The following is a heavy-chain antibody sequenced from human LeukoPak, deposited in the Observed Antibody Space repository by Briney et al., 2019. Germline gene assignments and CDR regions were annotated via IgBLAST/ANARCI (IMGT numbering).Heavy chain of an antibody. CDR2: MYTSGST. CDR1: GVSISSHY. Sequence: PSETLSLTCSVSGVSISSHYWSWIRQPAGEGLEWIGRMYTSGSTNYNPSLNSRVTISVDKSKNHLSLNLSSVTAADTAFYYCARDWRYCSVGSCSYYFDYWGQGALVTVSS. D-gene: IGHD2-15*01. CDR3: ARDWRYCSVGSCSYYFDY. V-gene: IGHV4-4*07. J-gene: IGHJ4*02.